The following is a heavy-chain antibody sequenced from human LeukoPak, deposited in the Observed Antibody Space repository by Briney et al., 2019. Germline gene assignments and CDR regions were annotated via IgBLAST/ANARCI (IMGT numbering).Heavy chain of an antibody. V-gene: IGHV3-20*04. CDR3: ARRTLSVGASITFYFDY. CDR1: GFTFDDYG. D-gene: IGHD1-26*01. CDR2: INWNGGST. J-gene: IGHJ4*02. Sequence: GGSLRLSCAASGFTFDDYGMSWVRQAPGKGLEWVSGINWNGGSTGYADSVKGRFTISRDNAKNSLDLQMNSLRAEDTALYYCARRTLSVGASITFYFDYWGQGTLVTVSS.